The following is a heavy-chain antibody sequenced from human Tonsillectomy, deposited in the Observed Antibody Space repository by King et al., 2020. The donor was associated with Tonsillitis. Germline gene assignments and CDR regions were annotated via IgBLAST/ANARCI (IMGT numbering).Heavy chain of an antibody. D-gene: IGHD4-23*01. CDR3: AKDYGGNDAFDI. V-gene: IGHV3-30*02. CDR1: GFTFSSYG. CDR2: IRHDGSNK. Sequence: VQLVESGGGVVQPGGSLRLSCAASGFTFSSYGMHWVRQAPGKGLEWVAFIRHDGSNKYYADSVKGRFTISRDNSKNTLYLQMNSLRAEDTAVYYCAKDYGGNDAFDIWGQGTMVTVSS. J-gene: IGHJ3*02.